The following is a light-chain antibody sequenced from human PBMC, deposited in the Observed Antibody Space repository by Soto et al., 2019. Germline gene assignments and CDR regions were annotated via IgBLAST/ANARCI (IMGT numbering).Light chain of an antibody. CDR3: QQYNKWPPTVT. V-gene: IGKV3-15*01. CDR1: QSVSNN. Sequence: EIVMTQSPATLSVSPGERATLSCRASQSVSNNLAWYQQKPGQAPRLLIYGASTRATGIPARFSGSGSGTEFNLTISSLQSEDFAVYYCQQYNKWPPTVTFGQGTKVEIK. CDR2: GAS. J-gene: IGKJ1*01.